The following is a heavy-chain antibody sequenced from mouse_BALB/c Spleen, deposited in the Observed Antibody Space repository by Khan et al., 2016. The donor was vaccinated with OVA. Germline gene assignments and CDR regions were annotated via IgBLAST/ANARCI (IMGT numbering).Heavy chain of an antibody. D-gene: IGHD1-3*01. Sequence: VQLKQSGTVLARPGASVKMSCKASGYSFTSYLIHWVKQRPGQGLEWIGDIFPGNSDTSYNQKFKDKAKLTAGTSTITAYMELNNLTNVDSSVYYCTRGGYSSFAYWGQGTLVTVSA. V-gene: IGHV1-5*01. CDR3: TRGGYSSFAY. CDR1: GYSFTSYL. J-gene: IGHJ3*01. CDR2: IFPGNSDT.